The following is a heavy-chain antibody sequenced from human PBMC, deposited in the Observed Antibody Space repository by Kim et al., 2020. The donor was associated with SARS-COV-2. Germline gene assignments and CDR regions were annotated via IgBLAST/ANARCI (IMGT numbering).Heavy chain of an antibody. CDR3: ARGGRLLCFGELLPRRYYGMDV. Sequence: ASVKVSCKASGYTFTSYYMHWVRQAPGQGLEWMGIINPSGGSTSYAQKFQGRVTMTRDTSTSTVYMELSSLRSEDTAVYYCARGGRLLCFGELLPRRYYGMDVWGQGTTVTVSS. CDR1: GYTFTSYY. J-gene: IGHJ6*02. CDR2: INPSGGST. D-gene: IGHD3-10*01. V-gene: IGHV1-46*01.